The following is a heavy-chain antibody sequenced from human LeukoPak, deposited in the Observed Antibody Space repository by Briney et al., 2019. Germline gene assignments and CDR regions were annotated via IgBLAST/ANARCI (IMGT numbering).Heavy chain of an antibody. J-gene: IGHJ6*02. CDR3: ARGQEARFGDLFGMDV. CDR1: GFTFSTYS. D-gene: IGHD3-10*01. CDR2: ISSSSMTV. V-gene: IGHV3-48*02. Sequence: PGGSLRLSCAASGFTFSTYSMNWVRQAPGKGLEWVSYISSSSMTVYFADSVKGRFTISRDNAKNSLYLQMNSLRDEDTAVYYCARGQEARFGDLFGMDVWGQGTTVTVSS.